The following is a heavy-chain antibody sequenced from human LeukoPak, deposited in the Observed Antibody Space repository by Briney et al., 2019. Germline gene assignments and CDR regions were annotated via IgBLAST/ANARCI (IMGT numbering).Heavy chain of an antibody. CDR1: GFNFGDSV. CDR3: SRSYDVLSGYFPPDY. Sequence: PGGSLRLSCTGSGFNFGDSVMSWFRQAPGKGLEWVVFIRSKRYGGTTQYAASVKGRFTISRDDSKSVAYLQMNSLKTEDTAVYYCSRSYDVLSGYFPPDYWGQGTLVNVSS. J-gene: IGHJ4*02. V-gene: IGHV3-49*03. CDR2: IRSKRYGGTT. D-gene: IGHD3-9*01.